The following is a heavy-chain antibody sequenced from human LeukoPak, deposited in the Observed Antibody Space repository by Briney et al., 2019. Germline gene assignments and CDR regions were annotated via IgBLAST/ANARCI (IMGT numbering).Heavy chain of an antibody. CDR3: ARVSGYFSTTSYYHFDY. J-gene: IGHJ4*02. V-gene: IGHV1-18*01. CDR2: VSAYNGDT. CDR1: GYTFTTNG. D-gene: IGHD2-2*03. Sequence: GASVKASCKASGYTFTTNGISWVRQAPGQGLEWMGWVSAYNGDTNYAQKIQDRVTVTTDTSTSTAYMELRSLRSDDTAVYYCARVSGYFSTTSYYHFDYWGQGTLVTVSS.